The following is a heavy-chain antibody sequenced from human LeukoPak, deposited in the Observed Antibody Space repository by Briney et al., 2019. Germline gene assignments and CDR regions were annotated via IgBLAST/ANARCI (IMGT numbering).Heavy chain of an antibody. CDR1: GGTFSSYA. Sequence: SVKVSCKASGGTFSSYAISWVRQASGQGLEWMGGIIPIFGTANYAQKFQGRVTITTDESTSTAYMELSSLRSEDTAVYYCARHARVRYYDSSGYYPYYYYYMDVWGRGTTVTVSS. CDR3: ARHARVRYYDSSGYYPYYYYYMDV. V-gene: IGHV1-69*05. D-gene: IGHD3-22*01. J-gene: IGHJ6*03. CDR2: IIPIFGTA.